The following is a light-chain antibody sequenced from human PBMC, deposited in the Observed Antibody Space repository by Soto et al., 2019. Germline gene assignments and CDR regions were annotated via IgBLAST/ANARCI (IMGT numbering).Light chain of an antibody. Sequence: ALTQPPSVSGSPGQAVAVSCTGTSSDVGSYDRVSWYQQPPGTAPKLIIYEVNNRPSGVPDRFSGSKSGNTASLTISGLQAEDEADYYCSSFTTSTPYVFGTGTKVTVL. CDR3: SSFTTSTPYV. V-gene: IGLV2-18*02. CDR1: SSDVGSYDR. J-gene: IGLJ1*01. CDR2: EVN.